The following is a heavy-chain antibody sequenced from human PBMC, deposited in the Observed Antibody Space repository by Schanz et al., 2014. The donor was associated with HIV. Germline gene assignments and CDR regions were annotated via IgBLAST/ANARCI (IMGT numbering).Heavy chain of an antibody. V-gene: IGHV4-59*12. CDR2: INHSGST. D-gene: IGHD3-16*01. CDR1: GGSIRNYY. J-gene: IGHJ4*02. CDR3: ARDGGRRGGERQLFGY. Sequence: QVQLQESGPGLVKPSETLSLTCTVSGGSIRNYYWSWIRQPPGKGLEWIGEINHSGSTNYNPSLKSRVTISIDTSKNQFSLKLSSVTAADTAVYYCARDGGRRGGERQLFGYWGQGTLVTVSS.